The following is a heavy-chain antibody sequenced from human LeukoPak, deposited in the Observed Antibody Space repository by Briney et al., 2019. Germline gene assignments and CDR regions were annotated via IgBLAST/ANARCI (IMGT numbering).Heavy chain of an antibody. V-gene: IGHV1-69*04. CDR3: ARGGYYDSSGHFDY. D-gene: IGHD3-22*01. J-gene: IGHJ4*02. Sequence: SVKVSCKASGYTFTSYGISWVRQAPGQGLEWMGRIIPILGIANYAQKFQGRVTITADKSTSTAYMELSSLRSEDTAVYYCARGGYYDSSGHFDYWGQGTLVTVSS. CDR1: GYTFTSYG. CDR2: IIPILGIA.